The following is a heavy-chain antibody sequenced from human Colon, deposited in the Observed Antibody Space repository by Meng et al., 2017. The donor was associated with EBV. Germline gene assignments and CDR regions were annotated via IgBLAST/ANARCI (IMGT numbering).Heavy chain of an antibody. CDR3: ARNRPRGVATGANWFDP. CDR2: ISAYNGNT. J-gene: IGHJ5*02. CDR1: GYTFTSYG. D-gene: IGHD5-12*01. Sequence: VQLGQSGAEVKNPGASVKVSCKASGYTFTSYGISWVRQAPGQGLEWMGWISAYNGNTNYAQKLQGRVTMTTDTSTSTAYMELRSLRSDDTAVYYCARNRPRGVATGANWFDPWGQGTLVTVSS. V-gene: IGHV1-18*01.